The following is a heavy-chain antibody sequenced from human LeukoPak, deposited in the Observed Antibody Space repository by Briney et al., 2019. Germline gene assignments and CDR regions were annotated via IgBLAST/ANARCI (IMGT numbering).Heavy chain of an antibody. CDR3: ENSLTRYSSRSYGALDY. V-gene: IGHV3-21*01. CDR2: ISDISHYN. D-gene: IGHD6-19*01. CDR1: GFTFSSNS. Sequence: GGSLRLSCAASGFTFSSNSMNWVRQAPGKGLEWVSAISDISHYNYYADSVKGRFTISRDNGKNSLYLQMNSLRGMETSEYYCENSLTRYSSRSYGALDYWGQGALVTVSS. J-gene: IGHJ4*02.